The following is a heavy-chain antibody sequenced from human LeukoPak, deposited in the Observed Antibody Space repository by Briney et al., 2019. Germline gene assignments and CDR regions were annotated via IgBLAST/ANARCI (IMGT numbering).Heavy chain of an antibody. V-gene: IGHV4-39*01. CDR3: ARHRRNLDIVVVTASWYFDL. Sequence: PSETLSLTCTVSGGSISSSSYYWGWIRQPPGKGLEWIGSIYYSGSTHYNPSLKSRVTISVDTSKNQFSLKLSSVTAADTAVYYCARHRRNLDIVVVTASWYFDLWGRGTLVTVSS. D-gene: IGHD2-21*02. CDR2: IYYSGST. CDR1: GGSISSSSYY. J-gene: IGHJ2*01.